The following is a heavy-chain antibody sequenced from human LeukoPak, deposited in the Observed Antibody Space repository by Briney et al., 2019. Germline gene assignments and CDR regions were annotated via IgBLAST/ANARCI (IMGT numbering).Heavy chain of an antibody. CDR2: VSVTGAP. CDR1: GFSFSSYA. V-gene: IGHV3-23*01. J-gene: IGHJ6*03. D-gene: IGHD1-1*01. CDR3: VKDPLASTTGKYYMDV. Sequence: QPGGSLRLSCVASGFSFSSYAMSWVRQTPERGLEWVSSVSVTGAPYNGDSAKGRFTTSRDNSKNTMYLQMNSLGAEDTAVYYCVKDPLASTTGKYYMDVWGKGTTVIVSS.